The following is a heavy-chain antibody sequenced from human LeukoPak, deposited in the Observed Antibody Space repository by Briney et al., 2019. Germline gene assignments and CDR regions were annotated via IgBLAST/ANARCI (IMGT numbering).Heavy chain of an antibody. CDR1: GFTFSDYY. CDR3: ARELWFGKHSFDY. CDR2: ISSSGSTI. D-gene: IGHD3-10*01. J-gene: IGHJ4*02. Sequence: GGSLRLSCAASGFTFSDYYMSWIRQAPGKGLEWVSYISSSGSTIYYADSVKGRFTISRDNAKNSLYLQMNSLRAEDTAVYYCARELWFGKHSFDYWGQGTLVTVSS. V-gene: IGHV3-11*01.